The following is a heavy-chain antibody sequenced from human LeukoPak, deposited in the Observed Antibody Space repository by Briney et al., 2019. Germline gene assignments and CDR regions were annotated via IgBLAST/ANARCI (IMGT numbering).Heavy chain of an antibody. D-gene: IGHD2-15*01. V-gene: IGHV5-51*01. CDR2: IYPGDSDV. Sequence: GESLKISCEGSGYSFTIYWIGWVRQMPGKGLDWMGIIYPGDSDVRYNPSFQGQVTISAVKSINTAYLQWSSLKASDTAMYYCARLYRYCSGGDCYPYYFDNWGQETLVTVSS. J-gene: IGHJ4*02. CDR1: GYSFTIYW. CDR3: ARLYRYCSGGDCYPYYFDN.